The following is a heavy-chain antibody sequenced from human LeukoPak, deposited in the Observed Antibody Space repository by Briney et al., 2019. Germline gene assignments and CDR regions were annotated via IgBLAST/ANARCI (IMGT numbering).Heavy chain of an antibody. Sequence: GGSLRLSCAASGFTFDDYVMHWVRQAPGKGLEWVSLISGDGGSTYYADSVEGRFTISRDNSKNSLYLQMNSLRTEGTALYYCVKVWQPGRSYAFDIWGQGTMVTVSS. D-gene: IGHD1-26*01. J-gene: IGHJ3*02. CDR3: VKVWQPGRSYAFDI. CDR2: ISGDGGST. V-gene: IGHV3-43*02. CDR1: GFTFDDYV.